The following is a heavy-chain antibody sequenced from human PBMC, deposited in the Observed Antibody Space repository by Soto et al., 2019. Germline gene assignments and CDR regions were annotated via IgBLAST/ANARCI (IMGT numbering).Heavy chain of an antibody. Sequence: GGLLRLSCVASWPNFIDLAIHWVRLASGKGLEWVGRIQTKSNSYATAYGESVRGRFTISRDESKHTAYLQMSSLKADDTAVYFCTCSVSGDTGLHFWGQGTLVTVSS. J-gene: IGHJ4*02. D-gene: IGHD5-18*01. CDR3: TCSVSGDTGLHF. CDR2: IQTKSNSYAT. V-gene: IGHV3-73*01. CDR1: WPNFIDLA.